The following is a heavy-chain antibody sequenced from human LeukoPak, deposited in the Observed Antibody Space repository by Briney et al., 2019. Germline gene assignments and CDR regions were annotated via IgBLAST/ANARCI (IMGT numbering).Heavy chain of an antibody. V-gene: IGHV1-69*01. CDR2: IIPIFGTA. J-gene: IGHJ3*02. CDR1: GGTFSSYA. Sequence: SVKVSCKASGGTFSSYAISWVRQAPGQGLEWMGGIIPIFGTANYAQKFQGRVTITADESTSTAYMELSSLRSEDTAVYYCARKWYSSSADDAFDIWGQGTMVTVSS. D-gene: IGHD6-6*01. CDR3: ARKWYSSSADDAFDI.